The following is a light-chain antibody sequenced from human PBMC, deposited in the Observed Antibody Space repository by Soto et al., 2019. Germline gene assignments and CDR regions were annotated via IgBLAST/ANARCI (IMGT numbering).Light chain of an antibody. V-gene: IGLV1-40*01. J-gene: IGLJ1*01. Sequence: QSVLAQPPSVSGAPGQRVTISCTGSSSNIGAGYDVNWYQQLPGAAPKFLIYGNSNRPSGVPDRFSGSKSGTSASLAITGLQAEDGADYYCQSYDSRMSGYVLGTGTKVTVL. CDR2: GNS. CDR3: QSYDSRMSGYV. CDR1: SSNIGAGYD.